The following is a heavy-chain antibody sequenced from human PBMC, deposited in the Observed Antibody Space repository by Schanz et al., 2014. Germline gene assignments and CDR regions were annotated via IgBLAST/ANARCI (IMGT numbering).Heavy chain of an antibody. Sequence: EVQLVESGGGLAQPGGSLRLSSAASGFSFSSFGMNWVRQAPGKGLEWVSYISSSSSTIYYADSVKGRFTISRDNAKNSLYLQMNSLRAEDTGVYYCARGREVVAKIFDVWGQGTMVTVSS. CDR1: GFSFSSFG. J-gene: IGHJ3*01. CDR3: ARGREVVAKIFDV. CDR2: ISSSSSTI. V-gene: IGHV3-48*01. D-gene: IGHD3-22*01.